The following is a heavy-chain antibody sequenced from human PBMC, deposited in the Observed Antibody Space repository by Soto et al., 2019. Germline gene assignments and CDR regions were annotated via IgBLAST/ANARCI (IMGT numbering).Heavy chain of an antibody. CDR2: IQNRGTT. J-gene: IGHJ4*02. D-gene: IGHD6-19*01. V-gene: IGHV4-59*01. CDR3: ASVQAGDGHLAPYYFDS. CDR1: GGCMSRYY. Sequence: PSETLSLTCTVAGGCMSRYYWSWIRQPPGKGLEWIGYIQNRGTTNYSPPLKSRVTMSVDTSKNQFSLELSSVTAADTALYYCASVQAGDGHLAPYYFDSWGQGALVTASS.